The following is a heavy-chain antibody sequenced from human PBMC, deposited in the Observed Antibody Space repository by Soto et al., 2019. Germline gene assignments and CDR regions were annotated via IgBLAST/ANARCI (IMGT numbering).Heavy chain of an antibody. V-gene: IGHV1-8*02. CDR2: MNPNNHNT. D-gene: IGHD6-6*01. Sequence: GASVEVCCESSGDTIKIYDINGVRQATGQGLEWIGSMNPNNHNTNYAQKFQGRVAMTMNTSVGTAYMDLSSLISEDTAVYYCARGHSSWPFAWWVQGTPVTVSS. CDR3: ARGHSSWPFAW. CDR1: GDTIKIYD. J-gene: IGHJ4*02.